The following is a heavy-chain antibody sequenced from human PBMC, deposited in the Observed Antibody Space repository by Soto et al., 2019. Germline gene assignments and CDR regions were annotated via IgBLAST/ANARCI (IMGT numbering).Heavy chain of an antibody. CDR3: ARGFGLGGITNYGMDV. Sequence: ASVKVSCKASGYTFTSYDINWVRQATGQGLEWMGWMNPNSGNTGYAQKFQGRVTMTRNTSISTAYMELSSLRSEDTAVYYCARGFGLGGITNYGMDVWGQGTTVTVSS. D-gene: IGHD3-16*01. J-gene: IGHJ6*02. V-gene: IGHV1-8*01. CDR2: MNPNSGNT. CDR1: GYTFTSYD.